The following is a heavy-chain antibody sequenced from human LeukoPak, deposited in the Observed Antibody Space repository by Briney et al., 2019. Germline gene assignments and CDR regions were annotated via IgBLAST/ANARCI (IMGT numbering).Heavy chain of an antibody. CDR2: IYYSGST. D-gene: IGHD3-16*01. CDR1: GGSISSSSYY. CDR3: ARGVIRWGSGPHYFDY. V-gene: IGHV4-39*07. Sequence: SETLSLTCTVSGGSISSSSYYWGWIRQPPGKGLEWIGSIYYSGSTYYNPSLKSRVTISVDTSKNQFSLKLSSVTAADTAVYYCARGVIRWGSGPHYFDYWGQGTLDTVSS. J-gene: IGHJ4*02.